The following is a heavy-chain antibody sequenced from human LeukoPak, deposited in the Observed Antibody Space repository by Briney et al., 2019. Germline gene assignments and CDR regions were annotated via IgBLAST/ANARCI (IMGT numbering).Heavy chain of an antibody. CDR3: ARHHSVYYYYGMDV. D-gene: IGHD4-11*01. CDR2: IYYSGST. Sequence: SETLSLTCTVSGGSISSYYWSWIRQPPGKGLEWIGYIYYSGSTNYNPSLKSRVTISVDTSKNQFSLKLSSVTAADTAVYYCARHHSVYYYYGMDVWGQGTTVTVSS. J-gene: IGHJ6*02. V-gene: IGHV4-59*08. CDR1: GGSISSYY.